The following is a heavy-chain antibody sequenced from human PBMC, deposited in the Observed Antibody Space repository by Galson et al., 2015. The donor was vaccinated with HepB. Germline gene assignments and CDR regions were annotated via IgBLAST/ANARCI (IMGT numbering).Heavy chain of an antibody. V-gene: IGHV4-4*07. D-gene: IGHD6-13*01. CDR2: IDPSGSP. J-gene: IGHJ4*02. Sequence: ETLSLTCTVSGGSITYYYWNWIRQPAGKGLEWIGRIDPSGSPNYNPSLNNRVSMSIDTSRNQFSLRLTSVIAADTAVYYCAKSAYSGTWWSFDSWGQGTLVTVS. CDR3: AKSAYSGTWWSFDS. CDR1: GGSITYYY.